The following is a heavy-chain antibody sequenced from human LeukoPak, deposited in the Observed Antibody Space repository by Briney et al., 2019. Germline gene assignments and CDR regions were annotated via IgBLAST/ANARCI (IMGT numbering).Heavy chain of an antibody. Sequence: VASVTVSCRASGGTFSSYAISWVRQAPGQGLEWMGGIIPIFGTANYAQKFQGRVTITADESTSTAYMELSSLRSEDTAVYYCARDRATGVYDSGLVDIWGQGTMVTVSS. V-gene: IGHV1-69*13. CDR3: ARDRATGVYDSGLVDI. J-gene: IGHJ3*02. D-gene: IGHD3-3*01. CDR1: GGTFSSYA. CDR2: IIPIFGTA.